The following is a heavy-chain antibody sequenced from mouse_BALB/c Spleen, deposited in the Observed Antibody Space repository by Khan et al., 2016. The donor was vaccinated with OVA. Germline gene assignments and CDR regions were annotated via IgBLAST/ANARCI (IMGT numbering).Heavy chain of an antibody. J-gene: IGHJ4*01. CDR3: AREISDYYGSRGYAMDY. V-gene: IGHV2-6-7*01. D-gene: IGHD1-1*01. Sequence: VQLQESGPGLVAPSQSLSITCTVSGFSLTGYGVNWVRQPPGKGLEWLGMIWGDGSTDYNSALKSRLSISKDNSKSQVFLKMNSLQTDDTARYYCAREISDYYGSRGYAMDYWGQGISVTVSS. CDR2: IWGDGST. CDR1: GFSLTGYG.